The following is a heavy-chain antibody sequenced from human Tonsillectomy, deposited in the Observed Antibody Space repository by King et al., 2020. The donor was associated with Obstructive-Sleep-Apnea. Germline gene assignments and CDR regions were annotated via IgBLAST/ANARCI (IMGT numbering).Heavy chain of an antibody. V-gene: IGHV3-30*18. CDR3: AKSLRYYDSSGYYRSYWYFDL. CDR1: GFTFSSYG. CDR2: ISYDGSNK. Sequence: VQLVESGGGVVQPGRSLRLSCAASGFTFSSYGMHWVRQAPGKGLEWVAVISYDGSNKYYADSVKGRFTISRDNSKNTLYLQMNSLRAEDTAVYYCAKSLRYYDSSGYYRSYWYFDLWGRGTLVTVSS. D-gene: IGHD3-22*01. J-gene: IGHJ2*01.